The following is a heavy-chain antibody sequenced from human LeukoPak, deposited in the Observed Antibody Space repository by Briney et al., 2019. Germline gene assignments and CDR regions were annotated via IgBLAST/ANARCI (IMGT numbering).Heavy chain of an antibody. CDR2: INPNSGGT. V-gene: IGHV1-2*02. CDR1: GYTFTGYY. Sequence: ASVKVSCKASGYTFTGYYMHWVRQAPGQGLEWMGWINPNSGGTNYAQKFQGRVTMTRDTSISTAYMERSRLRSDDTAVYYCARIDNGPFWYDGSGYYYDYWGQGTLVTVSS. J-gene: IGHJ4*02. D-gene: IGHD3-22*01. CDR3: ARIDNGPFWYDGSGYYYDY.